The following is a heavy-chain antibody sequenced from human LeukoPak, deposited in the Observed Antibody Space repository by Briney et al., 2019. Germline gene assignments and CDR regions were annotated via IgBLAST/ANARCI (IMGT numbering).Heavy chain of an antibody. CDR2: IQYDGSNK. CDR3: AKVASRSYYYDSSGYYYFDY. J-gene: IGHJ4*02. Sequence: GGSLRLSCAASGFTFSSYGMHWVRQAPGKGLEWVTFIQYDGSNKYYADSVKGRFTISRDNSKNTLYLQMNSLRAEDTAVYYCAKVASRSYYYDSSGYYYFDYWGQGTLVTVSS. CDR1: GFTFSSYG. V-gene: IGHV3-30*02. D-gene: IGHD3-22*01.